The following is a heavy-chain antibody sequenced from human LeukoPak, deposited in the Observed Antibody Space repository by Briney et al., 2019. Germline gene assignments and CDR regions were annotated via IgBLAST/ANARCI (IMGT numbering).Heavy chain of an antibody. CDR3: ARDFDSSGYYYGPFYNWFDP. CDR1: GGSISSYY. D-gene: IGHD3-22*01. CDR2: IYTSGST. V-gene: IGHV4-4*07. Sequence: PSETLSLTCTVSGGSISSYYWSWIRQPARKGLEWIGRIYTSGSTNYNPSLKSRVTVSVDTSKNQFSLKLSSVTAADTAVYYCARDFDSSGYYYGPFYNWFDPWGQGTLVTVSS. J-gene: IGHJ5*02.